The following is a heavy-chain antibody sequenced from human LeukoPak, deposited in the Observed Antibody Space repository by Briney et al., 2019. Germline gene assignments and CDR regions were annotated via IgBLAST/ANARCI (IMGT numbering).Heavy chain of an antibody. CDR3: AREETWNWFDP. CDR2: ISYDGSNK. Sequence: GGSLRLSCAASGFTFSSYAMPWVRQAPGKGLEWVAVISYDGSNKYYADSVKGRFTISRDNSKNTLYLQMNSLRAEDTAVYYCAREETWNWFDPWGQGTLVTVSS. CDR1: GFTFSSYA. J-gene: IGHJ5*02. V-gene: IGHV3-30-3*01.